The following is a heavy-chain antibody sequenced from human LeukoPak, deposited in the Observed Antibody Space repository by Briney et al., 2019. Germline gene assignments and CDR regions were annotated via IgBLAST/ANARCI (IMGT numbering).Heavy chain of an antibody. J-gene: IGHJ4*02. CDR3: ARLDSGYDPFDY. CDR1: GYIFTSYW. D-gene: IGHD5-12*01. V-gene: IGHV5-51*01. CDR2: IYPGYSDT. Sequence: GEALKSPCKGSGYIFTSYWIGWVRQMPGKGLEWMGIIYPGYSDTRNIPSFQGQVTISTDKSISTTYLQWSSLNASDTAMYYCARLDSGYDPFDYWGQGGLVTVSS.